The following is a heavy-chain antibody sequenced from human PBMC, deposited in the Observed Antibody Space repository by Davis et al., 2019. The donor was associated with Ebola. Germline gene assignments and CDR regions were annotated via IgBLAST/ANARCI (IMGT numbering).Heavy chain of an antibody. CDR1: EFTFSGYA. V-gene: IGHV3-30*18. CDR3: AKEGDYYGSGSYGDS. D-gene: IGHD3-10*01. J-gene: IGHJ4*02. Sequence: GGSLRLSCAASEFTFSGYAMSWVRQAPGKGLEWVAIISYDGTNTYYADSVKGRFTISRDNSKNTLYLQMDSLRAEDTAVYYCAKEGDYYGSGSYGDSWGQGTLVTVSS. CDR2: ISYDGTNT.